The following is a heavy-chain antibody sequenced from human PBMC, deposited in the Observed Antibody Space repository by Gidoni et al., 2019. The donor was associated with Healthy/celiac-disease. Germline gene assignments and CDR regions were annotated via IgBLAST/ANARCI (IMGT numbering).Heavy chain of an antibody. J-gene: IGHJ5*02. CDR1: GYTFTSYY. Sequence: QVQLVQSGAEVKKPGASVKVSCKASGYTFTSYYLHWVRQAPGQGLEWMGIINPSGGSTSYAQKLQGRVTMTRDTSTSTVYMELSSLRSEDTAVYYCARDGGYCSGGSCYHNWFDPWGQGTLVTVSS. D-gene: IGHD2-15*01. CDR3: ARDGGYCSGGSCYHNWFDP. CDR2: INPSGGST. V-gene: IGHV1-46*04.